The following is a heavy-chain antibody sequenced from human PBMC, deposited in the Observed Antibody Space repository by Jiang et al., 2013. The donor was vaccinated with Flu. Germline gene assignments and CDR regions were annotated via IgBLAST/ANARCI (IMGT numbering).Heavy chain of an antibody. V-gene: IGHV4-38-2*02. CDR1: GYSISSGYY. CDR2: IYHSGST. Sequence: GSGLVKPSETLSLTCTVSGYSISSGYYWGWIRQPPGKGLEWIGSIYHSGSTYYNPSLKSRVTISVDTSKNQFSLKLSSVTAADTAVYYCARDSSGSYYAEYWGQGTLVTVSS. J-gene: IGHJ4*02. CDR3: ARDSSGSYYAEY. D-gene: IGHD1-26*01.